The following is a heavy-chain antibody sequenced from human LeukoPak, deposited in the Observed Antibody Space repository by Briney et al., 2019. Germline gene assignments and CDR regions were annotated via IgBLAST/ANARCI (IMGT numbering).Heavy chain of an antibody. D-gene: IGHD5-12*01. V-gene: IGHV1-8*01. J-gene: IGHJ4*02. CDR3: ARGRDIVATDLDY. Sequence: ASVKVSCKASGHTFTSYDINWVRQATGQGLEWMGWMNPNSGNTGYAQKFQGRVTMTRNTSISTAYMELSSLRSEDTAVYYCARGRDIVATDLDYWGQGTLVTVSS. CDR2: MNPNSGNT. CDR1: GHTFTSYD.